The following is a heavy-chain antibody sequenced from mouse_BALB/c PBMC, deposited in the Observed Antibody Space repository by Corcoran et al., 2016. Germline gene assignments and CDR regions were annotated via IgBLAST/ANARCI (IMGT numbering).Heavy chain of an antibody. CDR1: GYTFTSSV. V-gene: IGHV1S136*01. CDR3: ARAYYYGNPYYFDY. CDR2: INPYNDGT. D-gene: IGHD1-1*01. Sequence: EVQLQQSGPELVKPGASVKMSCKASGYTFTSSVMHWVKQKPGQGLEWIGYINPYNDGTKYNEKFKGKATLTSDKSSSTAYMELSSLTSEDSAVYYCARAYYYGNPYYFDYWGQGTTLTVSS. J-gene: IGHJ2*01.